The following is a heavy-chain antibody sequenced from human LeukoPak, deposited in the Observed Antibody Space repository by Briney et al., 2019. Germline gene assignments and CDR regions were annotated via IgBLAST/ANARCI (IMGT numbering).Heavy chain of an antibody. D-gene: IGHD3/OR15-3a*01. Sequence: PGGSLRLSCAASGFSFSIYAMNWVRQAPGKGLEWVSLIIGNGRDIRYADSVKGRFTISRDNSQNTLYLQMNSLGADDTAVYYCAKVATWTYFDSWGQGTLVTVSS. CDR3: AKVATWTYFDS. CDR2: IIGNGRDI. V-gene: IGHV3-23*01. CDR1: GFSFSIYA. J-gene: IGHJ4*02.